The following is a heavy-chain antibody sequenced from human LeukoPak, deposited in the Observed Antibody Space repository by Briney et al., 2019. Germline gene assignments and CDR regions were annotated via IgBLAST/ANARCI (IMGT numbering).Heavy chain of an antibody. V-gene: IGHV3-30*02. CDR3: AKDKNDYGDYYYMDV. CDR2: IRLDGNNK. CDR1: GFTFSSYG. Sequence: GGSLRLSCAASGFTFSSYGMHWVRQAPGKGLEWVAFIRLDGNNKYYADSVKGRFTLSRDNSKNTLSPQMNSLRAEDTAVYYCAKDKNDYGDYYYMDVWGKGTTVTVSS. D-gene: IGHD4-17*01. J-gene: IGHJ6*03.